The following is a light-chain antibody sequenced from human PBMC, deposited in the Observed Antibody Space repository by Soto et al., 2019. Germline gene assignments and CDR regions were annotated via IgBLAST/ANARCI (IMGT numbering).Light chain of an antibody. V-gene: IGKV3-11*01. Sequence: EIVLTQSPATLSLSPGERATLSCRTSQSVSKYFAWYQQKPGRAPRLLIYDASSRATGIPARFIGSGSGTDVTLTISSLEPEAFAIYYCQQRNNWPITFGQGTRLEIK. CDR2: DAS. CDR1: QSVSKY. CDR3: QQRNNWPIT. J-gene: IGKJ5*01.